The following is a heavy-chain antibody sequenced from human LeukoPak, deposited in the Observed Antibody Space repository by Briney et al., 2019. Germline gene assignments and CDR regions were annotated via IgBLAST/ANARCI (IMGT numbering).Heavy chain of an antibody. CDR1: GYSISSGYY. CDR2: IYHSGST. J-gene: IGHJ5*02. CDR3: ARGEVRCSSTSCYVGWFDP. V-gene: IGHV4-38-2*01. Sequence: SETLSLTCAVSGYSISSGYYWGWIRQPPGKGLEWIGSIYHSGSTNYNPSLKSRVTISVDTSKNQFSLKLSSVTAADTAVYYCARGEVRCSSTSCYVGWFDPWGQGTLVTVSS. D-gene: IGHD2-2*01.